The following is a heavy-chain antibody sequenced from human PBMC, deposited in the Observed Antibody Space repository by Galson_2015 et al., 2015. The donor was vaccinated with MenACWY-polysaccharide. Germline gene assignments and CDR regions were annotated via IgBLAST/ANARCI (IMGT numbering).Heavy chain of an antibody. V-gene: IGHV3-74*01. D-gene: IGHD2-2*01. Sequence: SLRLSCAASEFTFSRYWMNWVRQAPGKGLVWVSRIDSDGSSTSYADSVKGRFTISRDNAKNTLYLQMNSLRAEDTAVYYCAFHCSSTSCDSPLSPLWGQWTLVTVSS. CDR3: AFHCSSTSCDSPLSPL. CDR2: IDSDGSST. J-gene: IGHJ3*01. CDR1: EFTFSRYW.